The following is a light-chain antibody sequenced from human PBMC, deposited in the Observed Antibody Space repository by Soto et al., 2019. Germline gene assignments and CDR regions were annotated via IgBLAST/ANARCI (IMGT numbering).Light chain of an antibody. CDR2: LGS. J-gene: IGKJ1*01. CDR3: VQPLQSPPWT. CDR1: QSLLHSNGYNY. Sequence: DIVVTQSPLTLPVTPGETASISCRSSQSLLHSNGYNYLDWYLQKPGQSPQLLIYLGSNRASGVPDRFSGSGSGTDFTLQISRVEAEDVGDYYCVQPLQSPPWTFGQGTKVEIK. V-gene: IGKV2-28*01.